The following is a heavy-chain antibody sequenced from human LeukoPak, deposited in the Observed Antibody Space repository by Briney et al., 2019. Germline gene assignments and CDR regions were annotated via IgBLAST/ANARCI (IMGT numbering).Heavy chain of an antibody. Sequence: PSETLSLTCTVSCGSISSGSSYWGWIRQHPGKGLEWIGSIYYSGSTYYNPSLKSRLTVSMDTSKNQFSLKLTSVTAADTAVYFCATSRNVDQFDIWGQGTMVTVSS. CDR2: IYYSGST. V-gene: IGHV4-31*03. D-gene: IGHD3/OR15-3a*01. J-gene: IGHJ3*02. CDR1: CGSISSGSSY. CDR3: ATSRNVDQFDI.